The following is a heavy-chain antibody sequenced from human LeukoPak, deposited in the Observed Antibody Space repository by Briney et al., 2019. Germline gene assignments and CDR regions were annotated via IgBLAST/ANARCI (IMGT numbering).Heavy chain of an antibody. D-gene: IGHD4-23*01. CDR3: AGSPTVDAAFDI. J-gene: IGHJ3*02. Sequence: GGSLRLSCAASGFTFSSYAMSWVRQAPGKGLEWVSSISGSGGSTYYADSVWGRCTVSRDNSRNALALQMNSLRAEDTAVCYCAGSPTVDAAFDIWGQGTMVTVSS. V-gene: IGHV3-23*01. CDR1: GFTFSSYA. CDR2: ISGSGGST.